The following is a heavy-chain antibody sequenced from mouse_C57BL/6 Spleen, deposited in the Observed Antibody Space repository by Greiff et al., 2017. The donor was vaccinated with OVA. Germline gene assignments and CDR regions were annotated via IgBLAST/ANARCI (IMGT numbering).Heavy chain of an antibody. CDR3: ARGGYGSSYVGFAY. J-gene: IGHJ3*01. CDR2: IYPGDRDT. V-gene: IGHV1-82*01. CDR1: GYAFSSSW. Sequence: VKLVESGPELVKPGASVKISCKASGYAFSSSWMNWVKQRPGQGLEWIGRIYPGDRDTNYNGKFKGKATLTADKSSSTAYMQLSSLTSEDSAVDVCARGGYGSSYVGFAYWGQGTLVTVSA. D-gene: IGHD1-1*01.